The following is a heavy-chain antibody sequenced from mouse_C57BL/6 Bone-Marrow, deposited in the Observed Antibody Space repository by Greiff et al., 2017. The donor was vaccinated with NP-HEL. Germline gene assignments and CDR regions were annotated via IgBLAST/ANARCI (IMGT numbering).Heavy chain of an antibody. V-gene: IGHV4-1*01. CDR3: ARHDYYDYDGFAY. CDR1: GIAFSRYW. J-gene: IGHJ3*01. CDR2: INPDSSTI. D-gene: IGHD2-4*01. Sequence: EVQLVESGGGLVQPGGPLKLPCAAPGIAFSRYWLSWVRRAPGKGLEWIGEINPDSSTINYAPSQKDKFIISRDNAKNTLYLQMSKVRSEDTALYYCARHDYYDYDGFAYWGQGTLVTVSA.